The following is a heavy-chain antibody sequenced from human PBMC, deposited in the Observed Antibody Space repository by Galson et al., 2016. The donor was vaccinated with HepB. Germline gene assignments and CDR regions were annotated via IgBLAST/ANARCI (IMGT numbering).Heavy chain of an antibody. J-gene: IGHJ5*02. CDR2: IYYSGST. CDR3: ARDNGPPDLVRPRGWSDP. V-gene: IGHV4-59*01. Sequence: LTCTVSGGSTSTYYWSWIRQPPGRGLEWIGYIYYSGSTNYNPSLKSRVSISVDTAKNQFSLKLTFVTAADTAVYYCARDNGPPDLVRPRGWSDPWGQGTLVTVSS. CDR1: GGSTSTYY. D-gene: IGHD3-10*01.